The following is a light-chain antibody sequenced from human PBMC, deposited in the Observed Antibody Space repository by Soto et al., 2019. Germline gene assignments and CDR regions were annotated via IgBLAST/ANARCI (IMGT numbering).Light chain of an antibody. J-gene: IGKJ5*01. CDR2: GAS. CDR1: QRVSSN. Sequence: EIVMTQSPASLSVSPGERDTLSCRASQRVSSNLAWYQQKPGQAPRLLIYGASTRATGIPARFSGSGSGTEFTLTISSLQSEDFAVYYCQQYNNWPITFGQGTRLEIK. V-gene: IGKV3-15*01. CDR3: QQYNNWPIT.